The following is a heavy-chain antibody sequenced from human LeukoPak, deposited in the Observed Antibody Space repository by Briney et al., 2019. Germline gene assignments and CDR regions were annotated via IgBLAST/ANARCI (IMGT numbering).Heavy chain of an antibody. J-gene: IGHJ3*02. V-gene: IGHV1-8*02. D-gene: IGHD6-19*01. Sequence: ASVKVSCKASGFTFTNNYFHWVRQATGQGLEWMGWLNPNSANTGYAQKLQGRVTMTRNTSISTAYMELSSLRSDDTAVYYCARRWLAGDAFDIWGQGTMVTVSS. CDR2: LNPNSANT. CDR3: ARRWLAGDAFDI. CDR1: GFTFTNNY.